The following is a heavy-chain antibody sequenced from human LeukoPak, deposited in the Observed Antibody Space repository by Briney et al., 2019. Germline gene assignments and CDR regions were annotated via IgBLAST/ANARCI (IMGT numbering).Heavy chain of an antibody. CDR1: GFTFSNYA. CDR2: ISGSGGST. D-gene: IGHD2-15*01. Sequence: GGSLRLSCAASGFTFSNYAMSWVRQAPGKGLEWVSVISGSGGSTYYADSVKGRFTISRDNSKNTLYLQMNSLRAEDTAVYYCAARDIVVVVAATLDYWGHGTLVTVSS. CDR3: AARDIVVVVAATLDY. V-gene: IGHV3-23*01. J-gene: IGHJ4*01.